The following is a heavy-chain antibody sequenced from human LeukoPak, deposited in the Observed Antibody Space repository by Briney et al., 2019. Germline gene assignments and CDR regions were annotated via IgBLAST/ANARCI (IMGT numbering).Heavy chain of an antibody. V-gene: IGHV1-46*01. CDR1: GYTFTNYY. D-gene: IGHD3-10*01. CDR3: ARDVNMLWGARHAFDI. Sequence: ASVKVSCKASGYTFTNYYMYWVRQAPGQGLEWMGIINPSGGSTSYAQKFQGRVTMTRDTSTSTVYMELSSLRFEDTAVYYCARDVNMLWGARHAFDIWGQGTMVTVSS. CDR2: INPSGGST. J-gene: IGHJ3*02.